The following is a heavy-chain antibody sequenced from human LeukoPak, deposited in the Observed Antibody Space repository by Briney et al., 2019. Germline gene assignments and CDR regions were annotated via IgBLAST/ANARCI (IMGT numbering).Heavy chain of an antibody. CDR1: GGSISSSNYY. D-gene: IGHD4-17*01. CDR3: ARDGVQGDYVPYMDV. V-gene: IGHV4-39*07. CDR2: IFNSGST. Sequence: KASETLSLTCTVSGGSISSSNYYWGWIRQPPGKGLEWIGYIFNSGSTYYNPSLKSRVTMSVDTSKNQFSLKLSSVTAADTAVYYCARDGVQGDYVPYMDVWGKGTTVTISS. J-gene: IGHJ6*03.